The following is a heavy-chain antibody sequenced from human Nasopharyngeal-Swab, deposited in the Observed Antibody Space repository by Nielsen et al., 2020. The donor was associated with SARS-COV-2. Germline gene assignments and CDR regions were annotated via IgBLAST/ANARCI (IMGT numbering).Heavy chain of an antibody. J-gene: IGHJ6*02. CDR2: ISGSGGST. CDR3: AKDGGLTTFPYYYYYGMDV. CDR1: GFTFSSYA. D-gene: IGHD4/OR15-4a*01. Sequence: GGSLRLSCAASGFTFSSYAMSWVRQAPGKGLEWVSAISGSGGSTYYADSVKGWFTISRDNSKNTLYLQMNSLRAEDTAVYYCAKDGGLTTFPYYYYYGMDVWGQGTTVTVSS. V-gene: IGHV3-23*01.